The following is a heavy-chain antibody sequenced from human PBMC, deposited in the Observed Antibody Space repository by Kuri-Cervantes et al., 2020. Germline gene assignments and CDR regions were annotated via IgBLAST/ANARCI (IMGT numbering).Heavy chain of an antibody. Sequence: GGSLRLSCAASGFTFSSYSMNWVRQAPGKGLEWVSYISSGSTIYYADSVKGRFTISRDNAKNSLYLQMNSLRAEDTAVYYCAREVGATTFGYYYYGMDVWGQGTTVTVSS. J-gene: IGHJ6*02. V-gene: IGHV3-48*04. CDR1: GFTFSSYS. CDR3: AREVGATTFGYYYYGMDV. D-gene: IGHD1-26*01. CDR2: ISSGSTI.